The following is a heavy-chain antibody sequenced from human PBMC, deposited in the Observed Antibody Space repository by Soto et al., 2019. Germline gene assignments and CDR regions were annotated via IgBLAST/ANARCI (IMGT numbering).Heavy chain of an antibody. CDR1: GGTFSSYT. J-gene: IGHJ2*01. D-gene: IGHD5-12*01. CDR2: IIPIFGTA. Sequence: QVQLVQSGAEVKKPGSSVTVSCKASGGTFSSYTISWVRQAPGHGLEWMGGIIPIFGTANYAQKFQGRVTITADESTSTAYMELSSLRSEDTAVYYCARGNHRWLQLWYFDLWGRGTLVTVSP. CDR3: ARGNHRWLQLWYFDL. V-gene: IGHV1-69*12.